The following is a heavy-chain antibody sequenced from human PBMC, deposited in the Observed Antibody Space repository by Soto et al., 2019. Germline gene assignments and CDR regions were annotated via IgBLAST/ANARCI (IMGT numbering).Heavy chain of an antibody. V-gene: IGHV3-30*18. D-gene: IGHD3-16*02. J-gene: IGHJ4*02. CDR3: AKSRVTNTYYDYIWGSYRPSVPCLVY. CDR2: ISYDGSNK. CDR1: GFTFSSYG. Sequence: QVQLVESGGGVVQPGRSLRLSCAASGFTFSSYGMHWVRQAPGKGLEWVAVISYDGSNKYYADSVKGRFTISRDNSKNTLYLQMNSLRAEDTAVYYCAKSRVTNTYYDYIWGSYRPSVPCLVYWGQGTLVTVSS.